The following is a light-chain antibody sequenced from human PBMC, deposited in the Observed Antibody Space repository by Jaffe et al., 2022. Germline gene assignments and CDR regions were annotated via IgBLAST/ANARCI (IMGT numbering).Light chain of an antibody. Sequence: QSALTQPASVSGSPGQSITISCTGTSSDIGDYNYVSWYQQHPGKAPKLMIYDVSNRPSGVSNRFSGSKFGNTASLTISGLQAEDEADYYCSSYTSTGTLGLFGGGTKLTVL. CDR1: SSDIGDYNY. J-gene: IGLJ2*01. CDR3: SSYTSTGTLGL. CDR2: DVS. V-gene: IGLV2-14*03.